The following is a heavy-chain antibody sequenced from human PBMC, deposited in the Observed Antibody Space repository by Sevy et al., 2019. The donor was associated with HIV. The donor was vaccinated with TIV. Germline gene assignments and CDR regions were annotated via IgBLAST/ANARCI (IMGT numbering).Heavy chain of an antibody. D-gene: IGHD3-22*01. CDR1: GGSISSGDYY. V-gene: IGHV4-30-4*01. J-gene: IGHJ4*02. CDR3: ARGYYHDSSGYWGVYFDY. CDR2: IYYSGST. Sequence: SETLSLTCTVSGGSISSGDYYWSWIRQPPGKGLEWIGYIYYSGSTYYNPSLKSRVTISVDTSKNQFSLKLSSVTAADTAVYYCARGYYHDSSGYWGVYFDYWGQGTLVTVSS.